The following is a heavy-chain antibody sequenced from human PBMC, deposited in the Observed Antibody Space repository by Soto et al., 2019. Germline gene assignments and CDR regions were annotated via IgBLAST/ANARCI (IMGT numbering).Heavy chain of an antibody. D-gene: IGHD2-8*01. J-gene: IGHJ3*02. CDR1: GFIFSSYA. CDR2: IDQSGGTA. Sequence: EVQLLESGGDLVQPGGSLRLSCAASGFIFSSYAMNWVRQAPGKGLELVAGIDQSGGTAYYAESARGRVAISRDNSINTLYLQMSSLRAEDTALYYCAHPRGYGVFDAVDIWGQGTMVTVSS. V-gene: IGHV3-23*01. CDR3: AHPRGYGVFDAVDI.